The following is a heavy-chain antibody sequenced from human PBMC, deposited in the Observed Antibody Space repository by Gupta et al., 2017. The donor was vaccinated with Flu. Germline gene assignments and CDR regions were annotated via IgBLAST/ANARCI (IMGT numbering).Heavy chain of an antibody. Sequence: EVQLVESGGGLVKPGGSLRLSCAVSEFTFSSYDMNWVRQAAGKGLEWVSSISSSSSYIYYADSVKGRFTISRDNAHNSMFLQMDSLRAEDTAVYYCVRDRSTTWHKGNYFDYWGQGTLVTVSS. CDR2: ISSSSSYI. V-gene: IGHV3-21*01. CDR3: VRDRSTTWHKGNYFDY. D-gene: IGHD6-13*01. CDR1: EFTFSSYD. J-gene: IGHJ4*02.